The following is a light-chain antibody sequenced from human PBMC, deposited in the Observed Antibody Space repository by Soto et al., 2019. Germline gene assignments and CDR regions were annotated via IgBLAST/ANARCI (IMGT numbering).Light chain of an antibody. CDR2: SAS. J-gene: IGKJ3*01. CDR3: QEHYSAPPLA. CDR1: QGIDHS. V-gene: IGKV1-27*01. Sequence: DIQMTQSPSSLSASVGDRVTITCRASQGIDHSLAWYQQKSGKVPKLLIYSASTLKSGVPSRFSGSGSGTDFTLTITSLQPEDGATYYCQEHYSAPPLAFGPGTKVDV.